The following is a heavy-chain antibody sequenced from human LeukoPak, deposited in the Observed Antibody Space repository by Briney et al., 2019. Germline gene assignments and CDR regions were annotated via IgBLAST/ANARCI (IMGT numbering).Heavy chain of an antibody. J-gene: IGHJ2*01. CDR3: ARQIAVAGNWYFDL. Sequence: GESLKISCKGSGYSFTTYWIGWVRQMPGKGLEWMGVIYPGDSDTRYSPSFQGQVTISADKSISTAYLQWSSLKASDTAMYYCARQIAVAGNWYFDLWGRGTLVTVSS. CDR1: GYSFTTYW. V-gene: IGHV5-51*01. D-gene: IGHD6-19*01. CDR2: IYPGDSDT.